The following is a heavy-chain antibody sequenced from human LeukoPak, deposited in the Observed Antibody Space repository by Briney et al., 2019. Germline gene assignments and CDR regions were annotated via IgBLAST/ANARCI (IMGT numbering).Heavy chain of an antibody. D-gene: IGHD4-23*01. CDR1: GGSISSYY. Sequence: PSETLSLTCTVSGGSISSYYWGWIRQPPGKGLEWIGYIYYSGSTNYNPSLKSRVTISVDTSKNQFSLKLSSVTAADTAVYYCARVEANYGGNRFDPWGQGTLVTVSS. J-gene: IGHJ5*02. V-gene: IGHV4-59*01. CDR2: IYYSGST. CDR3: ARVEANYGGNRFDP.